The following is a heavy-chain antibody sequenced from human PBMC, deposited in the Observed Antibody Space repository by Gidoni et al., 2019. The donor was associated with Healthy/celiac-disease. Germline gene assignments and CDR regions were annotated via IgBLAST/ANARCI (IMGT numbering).Heavy chain of an antibody. CDR3: AKDGGYSSGYYLDY. J-gene: IGHJ4*02. CDR2: ISWNSGSI. CDR1: GFTFDDYA. D-gene: IGHD3-22*01. Sequence: EVQLVASGGGLVQPGRSLRLSCAASGFTFDDYAMHWVRQAPGKGLEWVSGISWNSGSIGYADSVKGRFTISRDNAKNSLYLQMNSLRAEDTALYYCAKDGGYSSGYYLDYWGQGTLVTVSS. V-gene: IGHV3-9*01.